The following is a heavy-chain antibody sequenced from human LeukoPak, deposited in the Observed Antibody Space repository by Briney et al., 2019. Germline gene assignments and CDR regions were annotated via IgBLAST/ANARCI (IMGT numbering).Heavy chain of an antibody. V-gene: IGHV4-59*01. D-gene: IGHD4-17*01. J-gene: IGHJ4*02. Sequence: SETLSLTCTVSGGSIGRFHWSWIRQIPGKGLDHIGYIYYNGNTNYNPSPKSRVTMSVDASKNQFSLNVTSVTAADTAVYYCARVGNHGEYMFFDYWGQGTLVTVSS. CDR3: ARVGNHGEYMFFDY. CDR1: GGSIGRFH. CDR2: IYYNGNT.